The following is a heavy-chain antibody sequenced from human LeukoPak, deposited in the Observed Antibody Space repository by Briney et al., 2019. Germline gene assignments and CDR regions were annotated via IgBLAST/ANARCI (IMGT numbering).Heavy chain of an antibody. CDR3: AKDLLESPYYDFWSGYYPLDY. J-gene: IGHJ4*02. V-gene: IGHV3-30*02. Sequence: GGSLRLSCAASGFTFSSYGMHWVRQAPGKGLEWVAFIRYDGSNKYYADSVKGRFTISRDNSKNTLYLQMNSPRAEDTAVYYCAKDLLESPYYDFWSGYYPLDYWGQGTLVTVSS. CDR1: GFTFSSYG. CDR2: IRYDGSNK. D-gene: IGHD3-3*01.